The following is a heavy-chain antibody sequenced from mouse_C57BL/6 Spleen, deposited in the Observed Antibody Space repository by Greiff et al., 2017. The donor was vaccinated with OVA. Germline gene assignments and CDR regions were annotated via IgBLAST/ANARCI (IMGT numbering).Heavy chain of an antibody. CDR2: IDPSDSYT. J-gene: IGHJ1*03. V-gene: IGHV1-50*01. Sequence: QVQLQQSGAELVKPGASVKLSCKASGYTFTSYWMQWVKQRPGQGLEWIGEIDPSDSYTNYNQKFKGKATLTVDTSSSTAYMQLSSLTSEDSAVYYCAKVQLGYFDVWGTGTTVTVSS. CDR3: AKVQLGYFDV. CDR1: GYTFTSYW. D-gene: IGHD4-1*02.